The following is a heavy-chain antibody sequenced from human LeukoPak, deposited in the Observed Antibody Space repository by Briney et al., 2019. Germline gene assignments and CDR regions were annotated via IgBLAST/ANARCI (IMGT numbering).Heavy chain of an antibody. Sequence: SETLSLTCTVSGGSISSYYWSWLRQPPGKGLEWIGYIYYSGSTNYNPSLKSRVTISVDTSKNQFSLKLSSVTAADTAVYYYARTMEDSSGYPFDYWGQGTLVTVSS. J-gene: IGHJ4*02. V-gene: IGHV4-59*01. CDR1: GGSISSYY. CDR2: IYYSGST. D-gene: IGHD3-22*01. CDR3: ARTMEDSSGYPFDY.